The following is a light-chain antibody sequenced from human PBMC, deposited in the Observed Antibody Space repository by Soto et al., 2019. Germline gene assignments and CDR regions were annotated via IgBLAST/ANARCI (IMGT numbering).Light chain of an antibody. V-gene: IGKV3-20*01. CDR3: QQYGSSPGT. CDR1: QSVSSSY. Sequence: EIVLTQSPGTLFWSAGERATLSCRASQSVSSSYLAWYQQKPGQAPRLLIYGASSRATGILDRFSGSGSGTDFTLTISRLEPEDFAVYYCQQYGSSPGTFGQGTKLEIK. CDR2: GAS. J-gene: IGKJ2*01.